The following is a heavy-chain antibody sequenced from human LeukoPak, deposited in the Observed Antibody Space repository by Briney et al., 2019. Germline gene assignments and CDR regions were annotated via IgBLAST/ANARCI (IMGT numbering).Heavy chain of an antibody. CDR3: AKGLYDWLSDTDY. Sequence: GGSLRLSCAASGFTFSGCAVSWVRQAPGKGLEWVSAIRGSGGTTYYADSVKGRFTISRDNSKDTLYLQMNSLGAEDTALYYCAKGLYDWLSDTDYWGQGTLVTVSS. CDR1: GFTFSGCA. J-gene: IGHJ4*02. CDR2: IRGSGGTT. D-gene: IGHD3-9*01. V-gene: IGHV3-23*01.